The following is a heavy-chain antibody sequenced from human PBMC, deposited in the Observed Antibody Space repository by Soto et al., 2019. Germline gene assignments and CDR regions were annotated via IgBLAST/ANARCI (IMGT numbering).Heavy chain of an antibody. Sequence: GASEKVSCKAPGYTLTRYGISWVPQAPGQGLEWMGWISAYNGNTKYAQKLQGRVIMTTDTSTSTAYMELRSLRSDDPAVYYCAKEAGTTGDYFDYWGQGTLVTVSS. CDR2: ISAYNGNT. J-gene: IGHJ4*02. D-gene: IGHD1-1*01. V-gene: IGHV1-18*01. CDR3: AKEAGTTGDYFDY. CDR1: GYTLTRYG.